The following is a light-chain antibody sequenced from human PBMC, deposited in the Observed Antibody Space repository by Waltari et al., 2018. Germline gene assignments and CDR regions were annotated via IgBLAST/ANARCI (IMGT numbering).Light chain of an antibody. CDR3: QQRTNWPRNT. V-gene: IGKV3-11*01. CDR2: DAS. CDR1: QSVSSY. J-gene: IGKJ2*01. Sequence: DIVLPQSPATLSLSPGERATLSCRASQSVSSYLAWYQQKPGKTPRLLIYDASNRATGVPARFSGSGSGTDFTLTISSLEPEDFAVYFCQQRTNWPRNTFGQGTKLEIK.